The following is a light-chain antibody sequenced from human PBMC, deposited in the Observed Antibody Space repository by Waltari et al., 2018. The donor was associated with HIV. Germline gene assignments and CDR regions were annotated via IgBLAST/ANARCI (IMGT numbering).Light chain of an antibody. J-gene: IGLJ2*01. CDR1: RFNIGSNT. CDR3: AAWDDNPSGPV. V-gene: IGLV1-44*01. CDR2: VDD. Sequence: QSMLTQPPSASGAPGQRVTISCSGDRFNIGSNTVNWYRQIPGVAPKFLVYVDDQRPAGFPARFSGSRSGTSASLAINGLRSEDEAEYHCAAWDDNPSGPVFGGGTRLTVV.